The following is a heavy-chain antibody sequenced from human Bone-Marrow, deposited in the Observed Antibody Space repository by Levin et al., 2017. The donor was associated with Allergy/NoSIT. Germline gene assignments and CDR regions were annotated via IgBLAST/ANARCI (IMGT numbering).Heavy chain of an antibody. V-gene: IGHV5-51*01. D-gene: IGHD3-16*01. J-gene: IGHJ4*02. CDR1: GYTFASYW. Sequence: GESLKISCQTSGYTFASYWLGWVRQMPGKGPEWIGIIYPGDSDTTYSPSVRGQVSVSADKSIDTAYLQWTSLKASDSAIYYCARHFGGHFDYWGQGTQVTVSS. CDR2: IYPGDSDT. CDR3: ARHFGGHFDY.